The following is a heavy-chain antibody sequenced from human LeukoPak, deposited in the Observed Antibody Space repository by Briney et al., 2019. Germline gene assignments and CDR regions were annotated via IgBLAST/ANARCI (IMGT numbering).Heavy chain of an antibody. CDR2: ISRSGSTI. D-gene: IGHD2-2*01. J-gene: IGHJ6*02. CDR3: VRDLVVVVPAAMDYYYYGMDV. V-gene: IGHV3-11*01. CDR1: GFTFSDYY. Sequence: GGSLRLSCAASGFTFSDYYMSWIRQAPGKGLEWVSYISRSGSTIYYADSVKGRFTISRDNAKNSLYLQMNSLRAEDTAVYYCVRDLVVVVPAAMDYYYYGMDVWGQGTTVTVSS.